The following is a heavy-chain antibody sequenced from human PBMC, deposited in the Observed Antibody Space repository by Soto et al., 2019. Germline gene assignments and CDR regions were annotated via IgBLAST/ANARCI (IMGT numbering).Heavy chain of an antibody. CDR3: ARVGGAYDILTGYLDY. D-gene: IGHD3-9*01. J-gene: IGHJ4*02. CDR2: TRNKANSYTT. Sequence: PGGSLRLSCAASGFTFSDHYMDWVRQAPGKGLEWVGRTRNKANSYTTEYAASVKGRFTISRDDSKNSLYLQMNSLKTEDTAVYYCARVGGAYDILTGYLDYWGQGTLVTVSS. V-gene: IGHV3-72*01. CDR1: GFTFSDHY.